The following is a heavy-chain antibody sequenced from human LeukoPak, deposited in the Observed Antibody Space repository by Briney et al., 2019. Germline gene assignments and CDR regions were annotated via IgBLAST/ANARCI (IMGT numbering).Heavy chain of an antibody. Sequence: GGSLRLSCAASGFTFSNAWMSWVRQAPGKGLEWVGRIKSKGDGGTADSASPLQGRFTISRDDSTSTLYLQVNSLKTEDTAVYFFPPFRTERNYNIIVFSFWGGRGPRVTVPS. CDR2: IKSKGDGGTA. V-gene: IGHV3-15*01. J-gene: IGHJ4*02. CDR3: PPFRTERNYNIIVFSFW. D-gene: IGHD3-10*01. CDR1: GFTFSNAW.